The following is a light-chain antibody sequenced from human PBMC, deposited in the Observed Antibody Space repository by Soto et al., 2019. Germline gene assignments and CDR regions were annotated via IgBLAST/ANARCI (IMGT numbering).Light chain of an antibody. CDR1: QGISTY. J-gene: IGKJ1*01. V-gene: IGKV1-39*01. CDR2: AAS. CDR3: QQSYSTTWT. Sequence: DIQMTQSASTLSASLGDRVTITCRASQGISTYLNWYQQKPGKAPKLLIYAASSLQSGVPSRFSGSEYETDFNLTISSLQTEDFANYSCQQSYSTTWTFGQGTKVDIK.